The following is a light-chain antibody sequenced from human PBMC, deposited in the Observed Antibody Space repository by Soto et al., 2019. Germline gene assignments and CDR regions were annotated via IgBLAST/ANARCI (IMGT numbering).Light chain of an antibody. V-gene: IGKV1-5*03. Sequence: DIQMTQSPSTLSASVGDRVTITCRASQRISDWLAWYQQKPGKAPKLLIYKASILESGVPSRFSGRGSGTEFTLTISSLQPDDFATYYCHQYNTYSWTFGQGTKVDIK. CDR2: KAS. J-gene: IGKJ1*01. CDR1: QRISDW. CDR3: HQYNTYSWT.